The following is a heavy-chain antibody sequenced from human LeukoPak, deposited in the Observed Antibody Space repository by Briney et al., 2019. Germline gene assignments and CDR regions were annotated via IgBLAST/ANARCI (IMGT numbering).Heavy chain of an antibody. J-gene: IGHJ6*03. Sequence: SVKVSCKASGYTFTSYDINWVRQAPGQGLEWMGGIIPIFGTANYAQKFQGRVTITADESTSTAYMELSSLRSEDTAVYYCARDLRDCSSTSCYRGYYYYMDVWGKGTTVTVSS. V-gene: IGHV1-69*13. CDR3: ARDLRDCSSTSCYRGYYYYMDV. CDR1: GYTFTSYD. CDR2: IIPIFGTA. D-gene: IGHD2-2*02.